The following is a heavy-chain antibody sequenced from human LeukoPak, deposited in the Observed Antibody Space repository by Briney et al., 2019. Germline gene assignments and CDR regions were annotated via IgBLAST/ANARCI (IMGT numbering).Heavy chain of an antibody. CDR3: ARVITVTAVDV. CDR1: RGSFSGYY. V-gene: IGHV4-34*01. Sequence: PSETLSLTCAVYRGSFSGYYWSWIRQPPGKGLEWIGEINHSGGTNYNPSLKSRVTISVDTSKNQFSLKLSSVTAADTAVYYCARVITVTAVDVWGKGTTVTVSS. D-gene: IGHD4-17*01. J-gene: IGHJ6*04. CDR2: INHSGGT.